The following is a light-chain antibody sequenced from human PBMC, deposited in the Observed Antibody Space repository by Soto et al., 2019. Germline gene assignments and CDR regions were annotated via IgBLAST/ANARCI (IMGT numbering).Light chain of an antibody. Sequence: MTQSPSTLSGSVGDRVTITCRASQGVTTNFAWYQQKSGQSPRLLIYDVSIRATGVPARFSATGSETDFTLTISGLQSEDSAVYFCQQYNNWPFSFGQGTRLEIK. CDR2: DVS. J-gene: IGKJ5*01. CDR1: QGVTTN. V-gene: IGKV3-15*01. CDR3: QQYNNWPFS.